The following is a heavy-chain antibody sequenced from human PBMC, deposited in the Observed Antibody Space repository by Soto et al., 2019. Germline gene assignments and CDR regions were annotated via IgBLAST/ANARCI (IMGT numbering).Heavy chain of an antibody. CDR3: ARENWNYVYFDY. CDR2: ISPNSGGT. V-gene: IGHV1-2*02. CDR1: GYTFTGYY. Sequence: GASVKVSCKASGYTFTGYYMHWVRQAPGQGLEWMGWISPNSGGTNYAQKFQGRVTMTRDTSISTAYMELSRLRSDDTAVYYCARENWNYVYFDYWGQGTLVTVSS. J-gene: IGHJ4*02. D-gene: IGHD1-7*01.